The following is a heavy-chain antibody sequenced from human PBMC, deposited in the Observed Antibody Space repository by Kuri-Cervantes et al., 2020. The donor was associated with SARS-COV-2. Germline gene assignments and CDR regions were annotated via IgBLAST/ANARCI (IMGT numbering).Heavy chain of an antibody. CDR3: AVLTGESGPYYYYYGMDV. J-gene: IGHJ6*02. V-gene: IGHV3-23*01. Sequence: GGSLRLSCAASGFTFSSYAMSWVRQAPGKGLEWVSAISGSGGSTYYADSVKGRFTISRDNSKNTLYLQMNSLRAEDTAVYYCAVLTGESGPYYYYYGMDVWGQGTTVTVSS. D-gene: IGHD7-27*01. CDR2: ISGSGGST. CDR1: GFTFSSYA.